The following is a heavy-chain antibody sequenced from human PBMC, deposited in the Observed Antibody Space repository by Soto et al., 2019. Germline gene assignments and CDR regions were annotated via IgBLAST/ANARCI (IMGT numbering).Heavy chain of an antibody. J-gene: IGHJ4*02. CDR3: AKTPTGYYDS. V-gene: IGHV4-39*02. CDR1: GGSIRGSDDY. CDR2: VFYTGSA. D-gene: IGHD2-8*02. Sequence: TSETLSLTCSVSGGSIRGSDDYWGWIRQSPGKGLEYIGSVFYTGSAYYNPSFKSRVSIVADTSTNRFFLNLKSVTATDTGVYYCAKTPTGYYDSWGQGILVTVSS.